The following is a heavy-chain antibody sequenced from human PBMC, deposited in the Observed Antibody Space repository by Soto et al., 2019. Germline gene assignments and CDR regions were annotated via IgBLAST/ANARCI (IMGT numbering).Heavy chain of an antibody. Sequence: PGESLKISCEGVGYSFSNHWIAWVRQMPEKGLEWMGTIYPGDSDMRYSPSFQGHVTISADKSISTAYLQWSSLKASDTAMYYCTRQSETYYDSSGYYFDYWGQGTLVTVS. V-gene: IGHV5-51*01. J-gene: IGHJ4*02. CDR3: TRQSETYYDSSGYYFDY. D-gene: IGHD3-22*01. CDR2: IYPGDSDM. CDR1: GYSFSNHW.